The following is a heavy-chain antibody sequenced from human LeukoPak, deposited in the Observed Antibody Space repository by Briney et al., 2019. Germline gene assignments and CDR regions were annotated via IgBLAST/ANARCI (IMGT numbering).Heavy chain of an antibody. V-gene: IGHV3-30*18. CDR1: GFTFSDYG. Sequence: GRPRRLSCAASGFTFSDYGMHWVRQAPGKGLGWVAVISWDGTAQHYVDSVKGRFTISRDNSKNTLYLQMTGLRAEDTAVYYCAKEKDYHVSGSYDFWGQGTLVTVSS. CDR3: AKEKDYHVSGSYDF. CDR2: ISWDGTAQ. D-gene: IGHD3-10*01. J-gene: IGHJ4*02.